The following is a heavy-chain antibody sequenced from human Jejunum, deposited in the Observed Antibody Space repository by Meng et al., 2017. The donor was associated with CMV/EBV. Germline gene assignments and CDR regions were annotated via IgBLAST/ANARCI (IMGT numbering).Heavy chain of an antibody. CDR1: TLSNYG. J-gene: IGHJ1*01. Sequence: TLSNYGIPWVRQAPGKGLEWVAVIWYDGNKKFYADSVKGRFTISRDNSKNTVYLQMNSLRGEDTAVYYCAKDYTHFCTSTTCYPPEHWGQGTLVTVSS. CDR3: AKDYTHFCTSTTCYPPEH. D-gene: IGHD2-2*01. CDR2: IWYDGNKK. V-gene: IGHV3-33*06.